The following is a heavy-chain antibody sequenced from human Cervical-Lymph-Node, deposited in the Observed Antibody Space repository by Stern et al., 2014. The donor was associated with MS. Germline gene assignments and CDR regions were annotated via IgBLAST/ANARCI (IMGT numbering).Heavy chain of an antibody. CDR3: ARGVLGFGEFPYGMDV. CDR2: INTFGGT. Sequence: QVQLQESGPGKVKPSETLSLTCRVSGGSISSYYCSWVRQPAGKGLEWIGRINTFGGTNFNPSLRSRLTMSVDTSKTQFSLKLKSVTAADTAVYYCARGVLGFGEFPYGMDVWGQGTTVTVSS. D-gene: IGHD3-10*01. J-gene: IGHJ6*02. CDR1: GGSISSYY. V-gene: IGHV4-4*07.